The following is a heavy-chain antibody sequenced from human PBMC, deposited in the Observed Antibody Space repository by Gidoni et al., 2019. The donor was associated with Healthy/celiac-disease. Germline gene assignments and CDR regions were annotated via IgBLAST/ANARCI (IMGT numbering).Heavy chain of an antibody. CDR2: IYYSGSN. CDR1: AGSISSSSYY. D-gene: IGHD6-6*01. V-gene: IGHV4-39*01. Sequence: QLQLQESGPGLVKPSQTLSLPCTVSAGSISSSSYYWGWIRQPPGKGLEWIGSIYYSGSNYYNPSLKSRVTISVDTSKNQFALKLSSVTAADTAVYYCARHTSSSYYYYYYGMDVWGQGTTVTVSS. CDR3: ARHTSSSYYYYYYGMDV. J-gene: IGHJ6*02.